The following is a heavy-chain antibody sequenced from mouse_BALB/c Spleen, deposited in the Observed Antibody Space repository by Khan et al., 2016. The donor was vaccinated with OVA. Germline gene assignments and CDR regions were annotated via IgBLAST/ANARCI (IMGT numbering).Heavy chain of an antibody. CDR3: ARSGTGSFVY. J-gene: IGHJ3*01. CDR2: IYPGIGNT. CDR1: GYTFTDYY. Sequence: QVQLQQSGAELARPGASVKLSCKASGYTFTDYYINWVRQRTGRGLEWIGDIYPGIGNTYYNEKFKGKATLTADKSSSTAYMQLSSLTSEDSAVYFCARSGTGSFVYWGQGTLVTVSA. D-gene: IGHD4-1*01. V-gene: IGHV1-77*01.